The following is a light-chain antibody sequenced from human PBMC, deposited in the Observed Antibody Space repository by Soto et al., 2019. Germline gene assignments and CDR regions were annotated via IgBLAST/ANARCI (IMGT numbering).Light chain of an antibody. CDR2: DAS. CDR3: QEHNS. Sequence: ETGITQSPATLSLSPGERATLSCRASQNVNRYVAWYQQKPGQAPRLLIYDASTRAAGVPARFSGSGSGTDFSLSISSLEPEDFAVYYCQEHNSFGGGTKVDIK. J-gene: IGKJ4*01. CDR1: QNVNRY. V-gene: IGKV3-11*01.